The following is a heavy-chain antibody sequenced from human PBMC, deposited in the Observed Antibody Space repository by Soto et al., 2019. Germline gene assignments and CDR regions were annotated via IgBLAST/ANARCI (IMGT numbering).Heavy chain of an antibody. CDR1: GFSLSTSGMC. Sequence: SGPTLVNPTQTLTLTCTFSGFSLSTSGMCVSWIRQPPGKAPEWLARIDWDDDKYYSTSLKTRLTISKDTSKNQVVLTMTNMDPVDTATYYCARTSTIFGVDYYSGMDVWGQGTTVTGSS. D-gene: IGHD3-3*01. CDR3: ARTSTIFGVDYYSGMDV. V-gene: IGHV2-70*11. CDR2: IDWDDDK. J-gene: IGHJ6*02.